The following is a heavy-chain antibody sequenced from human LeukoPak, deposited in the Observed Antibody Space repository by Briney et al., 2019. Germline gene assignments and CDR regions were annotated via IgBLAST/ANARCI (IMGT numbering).Heavy chain of an antibody. CDR1: GYTFTSYV. CDR2: ISAYNGNT. CDR3: ARDLSSGWYISDWFDP. V-gene: IGHV1-18*01. Sequence: ASVKVSCKAAGYTFTSYVISWGRQAPGQGLEWMGWISAYNGNTNYAQKLQGRVTMTTDPSTSTAYMELRSLRSDDTAVYYCARDLSSGWYISDWFDPWGQGTLVTVSS. J-gene: IGHJ5*02. D-gene: IGHD6-19*01.